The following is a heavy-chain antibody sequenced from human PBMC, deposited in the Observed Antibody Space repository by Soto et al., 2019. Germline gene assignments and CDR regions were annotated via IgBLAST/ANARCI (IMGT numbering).Heavy chain of an antibody. V-gene: IGHV4-31*03. CDR3: ARCSPVVIPVPGLDP. Sequence: SETLSLTCTVSGGSINSGGYYWSWIRQHPGRGLEWIGYIYYNGNTYYNPSLKSRVTVSVETSKNQFSLNVRSVTAADTAVYYCARCSPVVIPVPGLDPWGQGTLVTVSS. CDR2: IYYNGNT. J-gene: IGHJ5*02. CDR1: GGSINSGGYY. D-gene: IGHD2-15*01.